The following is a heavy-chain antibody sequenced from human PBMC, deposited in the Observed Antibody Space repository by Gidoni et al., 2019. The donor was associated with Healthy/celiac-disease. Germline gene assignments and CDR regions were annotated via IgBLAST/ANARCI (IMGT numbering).Heavy chain of an antibody. CDR1: GFTYSSYS. J-gene: IGHJ4*02. Sequence: EVQLVESGGGLVKPGGSLRLSCAASGFTYSSYSMNWVRQAPGKGLEWVSSISSSSSYIYYADSVKGRFTISRVNAKNSLYLQMNSLRAEDTAVYYCARDGATGIAARPLDYWGQGTLVTVSS. D-gene: IGHD6-6*01. V-gene: IGHV3-21*01. CDR2: ISSSSSYI. CDR3: ARDGATGIAARPLDY.